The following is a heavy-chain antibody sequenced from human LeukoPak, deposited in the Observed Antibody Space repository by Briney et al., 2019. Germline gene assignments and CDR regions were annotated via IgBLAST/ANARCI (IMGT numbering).Heavy chain of an antibody. D-gene: IGHD2-2*02. J-gene: IGHJ3*02. V-gene: IGHV4-39*07. Sequence: PSETLSLTCTVSGGSISSSSYYWGWIRQPPGKGLEWIGSIYYSGSTYYNPSLKSRVTMSVDTSKNQFSLKLSSVTAADTAVYYCARDPKYCSSTSCYKPGAFDIWGQGTMVTVSS. CDR1: GGSISSSSYY. CDR2: IYYSGST. CDR3: ARDPKYCSSTSCYKPGAFDI.